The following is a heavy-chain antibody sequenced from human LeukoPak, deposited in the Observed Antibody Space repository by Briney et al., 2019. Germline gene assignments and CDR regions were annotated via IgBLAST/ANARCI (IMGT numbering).Heavy chain of an antibody. CDR3: AREVNYDFWSGYPEPFDY. Sequence: ASVKVSCKASGYTFTSYAMNWVRQAPAHGLEWVGWINTNTGNPKYAQGFTGRFVFSLDTSVSTAYLQISSLKAEDTAVYYCAREVNYDFWSGYPEPFDYWGQGTLVTVSS. V-gene: IGHV7-4-1*02. D-gene: IGHD3-3*01. CDR2: INTNTGNP. J-gene: IGHJ4*02. CDR1: GYTFTSYA.